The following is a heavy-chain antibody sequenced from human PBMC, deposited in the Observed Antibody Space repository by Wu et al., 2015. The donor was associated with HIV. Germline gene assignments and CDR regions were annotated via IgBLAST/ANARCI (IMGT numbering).Heavy chain of an antibody. V-gene: IGHV1-69*13. D-gene: IGHD5-18*01. Sequence: QVQLLQSGAEVKKPGSSVRVSCKASRATFSSYALSWVRQAPGQGLEWMGRLIPMYGTADYAQKFQGRVTITADVSTSTAYMDVSSLRSDDTAVYYCAGGGGRTSMDPFDFWGQGTLVTVSS. CDR3: AGGGGRTSMDPFDF. J-gene: IGHJ4*02. CDR2: LIPMYGTA. CDR1: RATFSSYA.